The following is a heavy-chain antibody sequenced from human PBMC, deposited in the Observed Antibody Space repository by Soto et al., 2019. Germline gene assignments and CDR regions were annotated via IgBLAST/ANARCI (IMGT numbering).Heavy chain of an antibody. CDR2: INTNGVNR. CDR3: TKDWQHDS. V-gene: IGHV3-23*01. Sequence: EVQLLQSGGGLVQPGGSLRLSCAASGFTFSNYGMSWVRQAPGKGLECVSTINTNGVNRHYADSVKGRFSVSRDNSKNTLSLQMNSLRAEDTAVYYCTKDWQHDSWGQGTLVTVSS. J-gene: IGHJ5*01. D-gene: IGHD6-13*01. CDR1: GFTFSNYG.